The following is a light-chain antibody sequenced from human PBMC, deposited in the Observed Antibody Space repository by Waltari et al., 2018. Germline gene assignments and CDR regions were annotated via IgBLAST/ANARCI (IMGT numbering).Light chain of an antibody. CDR2: GAS. Sequence: EIVMTQSPATLSVSPGERATLPCRASQSVSSNLAWYQQKPGQAPGLLIYGASTRATGIPARFSGSGSGTEFTLTISSLQSEDFAVYYCQQYNNWPPRITFGQGTRLEIK. CDR3: QQYNNWPPRIT. V-gene: IGKV3-15*01. J-gene: IGKJ5*01. CDR1: QSVSSN.